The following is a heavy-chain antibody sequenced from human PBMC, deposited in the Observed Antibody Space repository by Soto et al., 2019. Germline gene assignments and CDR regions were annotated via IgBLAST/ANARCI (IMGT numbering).Heavy chain of an antibody. D-gene: IGHD3-22*01. CDR2: TYYRSKWYN. CDR1: GDSVSSNSAA. CDR3: ARGAYYYDSSGYLSPLYAFDI. V-gene: IGHV6-1*01. Sequence: SQTLSLTCAISGDSVSSNSAAWDWIRQSPSRGLEWLGRTYYRSKWYNDYAVSVKSRITINPDTSKNQFSLQLNSVTPEDTAVYYCARGAYYYDSSGYLSPLYAFDIWGQGTMVTV. J-gene: IGHJ3*02.